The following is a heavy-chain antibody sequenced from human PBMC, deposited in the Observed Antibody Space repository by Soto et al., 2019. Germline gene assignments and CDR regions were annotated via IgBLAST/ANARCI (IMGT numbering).Heavy chain of an antibody. J-gene: IGHJ3*02. CDR2: FDPEDGET. CDR3: ARGRDYGDYVHI. D-gene: IGHD4-17*01. V-gene: IGHV1-24*01. CDR1: GYTLTELS. Sequence: ASVKVSCKVSGYTLTELSMHWVRQAPGKGLEWMGGFDPEDGETIYAQKFQGRVTMTRNTSISTAYMELSSLRSEDTAVYYCARGRDYGDYVHIWGQGTMVTVSS.